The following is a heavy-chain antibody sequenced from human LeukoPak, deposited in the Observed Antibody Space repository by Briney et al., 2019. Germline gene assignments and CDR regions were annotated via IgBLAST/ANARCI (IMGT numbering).Heavy chain of an antibody. CDR3: ARAKVGATTTPDY. Sequence: ASVKVSCKASGYTFTGYYMHWVRQAPGQGLEWMGWINPNSGGTNYAQKFQGRVTMTRDTSISTAYMELSRLRSDDTAVYYCARAKVGATTTPDYWGQGTLVTVSS. J-gene: IGHJ4*02. CDR2: INPNSGGT. D-gene: IGHD1-26*01. CDR1: GYTFTGYY. V-gene: IGHV1-2*02.